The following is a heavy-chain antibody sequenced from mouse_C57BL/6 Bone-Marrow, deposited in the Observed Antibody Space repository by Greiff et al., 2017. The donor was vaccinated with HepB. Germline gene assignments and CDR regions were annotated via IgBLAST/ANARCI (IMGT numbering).Heavy chain of an antibody. Sequence: VQLQQSGPELVKPGASVKISCKASGYAFSSSWMNWVKQRPGKGLEWIGRIYPGDGDTNYNGKFKGKATLTADKSSSTAYMQLSSLTSEDSALYFCARRIYYDYAFDYWGQGTTLTVSS. CDR3: ARRIYYDYAFDY. CDR2: IYPGDGDT. V-gene: IGHV1-82*01. D-gene: IGHD2-4*01. J-gene: IGHJ2*01. CDR1: GYAFSSSW.